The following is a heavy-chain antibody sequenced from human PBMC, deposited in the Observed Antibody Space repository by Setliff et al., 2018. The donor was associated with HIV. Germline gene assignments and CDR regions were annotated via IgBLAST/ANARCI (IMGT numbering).Heavy chain of an antibody. V-gene: IGHV1-69*13. CDR1: GGTFGNYG. J-gene: IGHJ6*03. Sequence: RASVKVSCKASGGTFGNYGISWVRQAPGQGLEWMGGIIPIFGKTNYAQNFQGRVTITADESTSTAYMELNTLRSEDTAIYYCARGRQLYYYYMDVWGKGTTVTVSS. CDR3: ARGRQLYYYYMDV. D-gene: IGHD6-13*01. CDR2: IIPIFGKT.